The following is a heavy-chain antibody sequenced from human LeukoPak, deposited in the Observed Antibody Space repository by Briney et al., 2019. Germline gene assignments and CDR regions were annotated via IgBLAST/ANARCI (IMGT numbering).Heavy chain of an antibody. J-gene: IGHJ4*02. CDR1: GDSINSYY. D-gene: IGHD1-26*01. CDR2: IYYSGST. Sequence: SETLSLTCTVSGDSINSYYWSWIRQPPGKGLEWIGYIYYSGSTNYNPSLKSRVTISVDTSKNQFSLKLSSVTAVDTAVYYCARRGGGSHGYFDYWGQGTLVTVSS. V-gene: IGHV4-59*01. CDR3: ARRGGGSHGYFDY.